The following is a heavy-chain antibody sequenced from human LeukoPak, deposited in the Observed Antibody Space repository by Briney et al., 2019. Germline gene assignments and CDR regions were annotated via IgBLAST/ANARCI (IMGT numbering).Heavy chain of an antibody. Sequence: ASVKVSCKAYGYTFTSYYIHWVRQAPGQGLEWMGIINPSADSTNYAQKFQGRVTMTRDMSTSTVYMDLSSLTSEDTAVYYCARGHPSATGYSSGWYFHYWGQGTLVTVSS. V-gene: IGHV1-46*01. D-gene: IGHD6-19*01. J-gene: IGHJ4*02. CDR3: ARGHPSATGYSSGWYFHY. CDR1: GYTFTSYY. CDR2: INPSADST.